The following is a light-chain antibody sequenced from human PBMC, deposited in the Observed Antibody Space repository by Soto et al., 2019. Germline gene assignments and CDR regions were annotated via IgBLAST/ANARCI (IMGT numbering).Light chain of an antibody. J-gene: IGKJ1*01. CDR3: QQYGSSGT. CDR2: GAS. V-gene: IGKV3-20*01. CDR1: QSVSNNY. Sequence: EIVLAQSPGTLSLSPGAGATLSCRASQSVSNNYLARYLQEPDQAPRLLTYGASNRATRIPDRINGSGCGTVFTPTISILAPEAVVVYYCQQYGSSGTFGQGTKVDIK.